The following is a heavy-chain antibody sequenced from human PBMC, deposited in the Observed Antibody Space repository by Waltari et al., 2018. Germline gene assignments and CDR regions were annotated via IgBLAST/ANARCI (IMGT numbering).Heavy chain of an antibody. CDR2: INYDGSQK. Sequence: EVHLVVSGGGLVPPGGSLKLSCGCPGFTFGRYWMSGVRQTPGMGLGWVANINYDGSQKYYVDSVKGRCSISRDNAKNSVYLQMNSLRVEDTAVYYCAKSRGFEYWGQGTLITVSS. D-gene: IGHD2-2*01. CDR1: GFTFGRYW. V-gene: IGHV3-7*01. J-gene: IGHJ4*02. CDR3: AKSRGFEY.